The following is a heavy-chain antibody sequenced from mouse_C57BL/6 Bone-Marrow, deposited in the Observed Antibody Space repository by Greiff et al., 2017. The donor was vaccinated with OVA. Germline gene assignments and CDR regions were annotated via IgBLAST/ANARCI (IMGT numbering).Heavy chain of an antibody. CDR3: TTYDYKAD. J-gene: IGHJ3*01. Sequence: VQLKESGAELVRPGASVKLSCTASGFNIKDDYMHWVKQRPEQGLEWIGWIDPENGDTEYASKFQGKATITADTHSNTAYLQISSLTSEDTAFYYCTTYDYKADWGQGTLVTVSA. CDR2: IDPENGDT. V-gene: IGHV14-4*01. D-gene: IGHD2-4*01. CDR1: GFNIKDDY.